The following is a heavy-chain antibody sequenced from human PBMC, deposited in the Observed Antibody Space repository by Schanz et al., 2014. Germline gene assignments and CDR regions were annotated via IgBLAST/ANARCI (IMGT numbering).Heavy chain of an antibody. J-gene: IGHJ5*02. CDR2: ISVYNHNK. D-gene: IGHD3-9*01. Sequence: QIQLVQSGPEVKKPGATVKVSCKASGYIFINSGISWVRQAPGQGLEWMGWISVYNHNKEYDQKFQGRVTMTTDTSTSTADMALTDLRSDDTAVYYCAKAEYDILTDSYSRLDPWGQGTLVTVSS. CDR3: AKAEYDILTDSYSRLDP. CDR1: GYIFINSG. V-gene: IGHV1-18*01.